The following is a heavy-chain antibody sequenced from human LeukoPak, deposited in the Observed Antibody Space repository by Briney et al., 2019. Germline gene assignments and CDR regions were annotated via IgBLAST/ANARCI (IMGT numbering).Heavy chain of an antibody. V-gene: IGHV4-30-4*01. CDR3: ARTMSSSHTVYGMDV. J-gene: IGHJ6*02. D-gene: IGHD2-2*02. CDR2: IYYSGST. Sequence: PSQTLSLTCTVSDGSISSGDYYWSWIRQPPGKGLEWIGYIYYSGSTYYNPSLKSRVTISVDTSKNQFSLKLSSVTAADTAVYYCARTMSSSHTVYGMDVWGQGTTVTVSS. CDR1: DGSISSGDYY.